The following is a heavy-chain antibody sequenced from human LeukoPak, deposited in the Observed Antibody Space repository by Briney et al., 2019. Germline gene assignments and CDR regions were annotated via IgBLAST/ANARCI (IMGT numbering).Heavy chain of an antibody. D-gene: IGHD5-18*01. CDR1: GFTFSSYW. CDR3: ASVDTAMVIGYYYYGMDV. CDR2: IKQDGSEK. J-gene: IGHJ6*02. Sequence: GGSLRLSCAASGFTFSSYWMSWVRQAPGKGLEWVANIKQDGSEKYYVDSVKGRFTIPRDNAKNSLYLQMNSLRAEDTAVYYCASVDTAMVIGYYYYGMDVWGQGTTVTVSS. V-gene: IGHV3-7*01.